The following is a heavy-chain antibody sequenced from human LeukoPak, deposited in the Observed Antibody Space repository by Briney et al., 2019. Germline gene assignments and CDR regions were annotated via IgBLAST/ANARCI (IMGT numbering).Heavy chain of an antibody. CDR2: TYYRSKWNN. CDR3: ARVVDWGGDSGSLYRHFDY. V-gene: IGHV6-1*01. Sequence: SQTLSLTCAISGDSVSSNSVTWNWIRQSPSRGLEWLGRTYYRSKWNNDYAISVKSRITINPDTSKNQISLQLNSVTPEDTAVYYCARVVDWGGDSGSLYRHFDYWGQGTLVTVSS. CDR1: GDSVSSNSVT. J-gene: IGHJ4*02. D-gene: IGHD1-26*01.